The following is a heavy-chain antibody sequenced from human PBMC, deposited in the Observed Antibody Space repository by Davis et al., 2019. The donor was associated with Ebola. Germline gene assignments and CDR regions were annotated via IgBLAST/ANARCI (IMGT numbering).Heavy chain of an antibody. Sequence: ASVMISCKASGYNFTSYYMHWVRQAPGQGVEWMGIINPSRGSTSYAQKFQGRFTMTTDTSTSTAYMELRSLRSDDTAVYYCARVVYDFWSGYYTLGGMDVWGQGTTVTVSS. CDR3: ARVVYDFWSGYYTLGGMDV. D-gene: IGHD3-3*01. CDR2: INPSRGST. V-gene: IGHV1-46*01. CDR1: GYNFTSYY. J-gene: IGHJ6*02.